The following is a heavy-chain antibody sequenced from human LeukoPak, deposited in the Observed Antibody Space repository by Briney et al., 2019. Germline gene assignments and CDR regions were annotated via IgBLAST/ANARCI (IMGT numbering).Heavy chain of an antibody. Sequence: ASVKVSCKASGYTFTGYYMHWVRQAPGQGLEWMGWINPNSGGTNYAQKFQGRVTMTRDTSISTAYMELSRLRSDDTAVYYCASGVVPAAIGWNWFDHWGQGTLVTVSS. J-gene: IGHJ5*02. CDR2: INPNSGGT. CDR1: GYTFTGYY. CDR3: ASGVVPAAIGWNWFDH. V-gene: IGHV1-2*02. D-gene: IGHD2-2*01.